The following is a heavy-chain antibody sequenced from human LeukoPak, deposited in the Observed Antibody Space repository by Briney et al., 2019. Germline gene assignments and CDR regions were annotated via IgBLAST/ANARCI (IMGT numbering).Heavy chain of an antibody. CDR3: AKDRLFGYCSSASCSVAIDY. J-gene: IGHJ4*02. Sequence: GGSLRLSCVASGFTFSSYAMSWVRQAPGKGLEWVSAISGSGDNTYYADSVKGRFTISRDKSKNTLYLQMNSLRAEDTAVYYCAKDRLFGYCSSASCSVAIDYWGQGTLVTVSS. D-gene: IGHD2-2*01. CDR2: ISGSGDNT. V-gene: IGHV3-23*01. CDR1: GFTFSSYA.